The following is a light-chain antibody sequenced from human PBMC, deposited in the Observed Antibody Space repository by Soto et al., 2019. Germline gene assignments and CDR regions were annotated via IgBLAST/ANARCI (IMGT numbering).Light chain of an antibody. J-gene: IGKJ5*01. CDR2: DAS. Sequence: DIQITQSPSSLSASVGDRVTITCQASQDISTYLNWYQQKPGRVPKLLISDASSLASGVPSRFSGSASGTHITFTISSLQPEDIATYYCQQYDNLPITFGLGTRLEMK. CDR3: QQYDNLPIT. CDR1: QDISTY. V-gene: IGKV1-33*01.